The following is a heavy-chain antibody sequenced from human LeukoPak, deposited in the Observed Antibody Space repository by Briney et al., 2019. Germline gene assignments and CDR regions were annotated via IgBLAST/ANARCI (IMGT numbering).Heavy chain of an antibody. D-gene: IGHD3-9*01. CDR2: INSDGSST. V-gene: IGHV3-74*01. J-gene: IGHJ4*02. CDR3: ARDRDILTPFDY. CDR1: GFTVSSNY. Sequence: PGGSLRLSCAASGFTVSSNYMSWVRQAPGKGLEWVSRINSDGSSTSYADSVKGRFTISRDNAKNTLYLQMNSLRAEDTAVYYCARDRDILTPFDYWGQGTLVTVSS.